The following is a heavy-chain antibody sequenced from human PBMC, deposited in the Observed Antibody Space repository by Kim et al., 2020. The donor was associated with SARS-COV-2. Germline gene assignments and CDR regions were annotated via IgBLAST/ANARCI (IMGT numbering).Heavy chain of an antibody. Sequence: TNYNPSLKSRVTISVDTSKNQFSLKLSSVTAADTAVYYCARVPRLYYFDYWGQGTLVTVSS. V-gene: IGHV4-59*01. J-gene: IGHJ4*02. CDR3: ARVPRLYYFDY. D-gene: IGHD2-21*02. CDR2: T.